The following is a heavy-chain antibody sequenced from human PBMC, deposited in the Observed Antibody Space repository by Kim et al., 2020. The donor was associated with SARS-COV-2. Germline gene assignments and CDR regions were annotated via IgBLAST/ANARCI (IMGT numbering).Heavy chain of an antibody. D-gene: IGHD3-3*01. CDR2: INHSGST. J-gene: IGHJ4*02. CDR3: ARGLGRKWGTRLIFGVAEY. CDR1: GGSFSGYY. Sequence: SETLSLTCAVYGGSFSGYYWSWIRQPPGKGLEWIGEINHSGSTNYNPSLKSRVTISVDTSKNQFSLKLSSVTAADTAVYYCARGLGRKWGTRLIFGVAEYWGQGTLVTVSS. V-gene: IGHV4-34*01.